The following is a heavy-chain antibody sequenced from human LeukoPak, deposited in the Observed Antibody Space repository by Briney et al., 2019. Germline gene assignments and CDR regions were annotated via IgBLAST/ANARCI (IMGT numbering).Heavy chain of an antibody. V-gene: IGHV3-11*01. CDR1: GFTFSDYY. Sequence: PGGSLRLSCAASGFTFSDYYMSWIRQAPGKGLEWVSYISSSGGTIYYTDSVKGRFTISRDNAKNSLYLQMNSLRAEDTAVYYCARAGYSGYDVIDYWGQGTLVTVSS. D-gene: IGHD5-12*01. CDR3: ARAGYSGYDVIDY. J-gene: IGHJ4*02. CDR2: ISSSGGTI.